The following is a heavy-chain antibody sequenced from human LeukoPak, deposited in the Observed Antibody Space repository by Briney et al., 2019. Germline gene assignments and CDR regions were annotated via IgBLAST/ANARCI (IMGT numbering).Heavy chain of an antibody. V-gene: IGHV3-23*01. D-gene: IGHD5-24*01. CDR3: VRMAAGPR. Sequence: GGSLRLSCAASGFTFSTYAMNWVRQAPGKGLEWVSSISDSGNSIYNADSVKGRFTIPRDNAKNTLYLQMNGLRVEDTAVYFCVRMAAGPRWGQGTLVTVSS. CDR2: ISDSGNSI. CDR1: GFTFSTYA. J-gene: IGHJ4*02.